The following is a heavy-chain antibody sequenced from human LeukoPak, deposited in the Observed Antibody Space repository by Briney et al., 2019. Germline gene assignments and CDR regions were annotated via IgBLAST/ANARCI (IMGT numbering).Heavy chain of an antibody. CDR3: ARVAGSIDY. Sequence: ASVEVSCKASGYTFTTYDINWVRQATGQGLEWMGWMNPNSGYTGYAQKFQGRVTITRDTSISTAYMELSSLRSEDTAVYYCARVAGSIDYWGQGTLVTVSS. V-gene: IGHV1-8*03. CDR2: MNPNSGYT. D-gene: IGHD6-19*01. J-gene: IGHJ4*02. CDR1: GYTFTTYD.